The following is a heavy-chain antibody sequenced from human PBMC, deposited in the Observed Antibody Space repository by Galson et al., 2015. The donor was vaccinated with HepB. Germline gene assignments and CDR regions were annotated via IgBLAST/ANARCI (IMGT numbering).Heavy chain of an antibody. J-gene: IGHJ6*02. V-gene: IGHV3-30*04. CDR1: GLTFSTYA. Sequence: SLRLSCAASGLTFSTYAMHWVRQAPGKGLEWVAFISYDGSNRNYADSVKGRFTISRDNSKNTLFLEMNSLRTEDTAIYYCARVSANGRLPSHPFQYYGMDVWGQGTTVTVSS. CDR3: ARVSANGRLPSHPFQYYGMDV. D-gene: IGHD6-13*01. CDR2: ISYDGSNR.